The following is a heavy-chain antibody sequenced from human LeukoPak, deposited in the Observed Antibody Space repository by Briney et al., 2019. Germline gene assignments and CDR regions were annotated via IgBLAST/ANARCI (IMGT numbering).Heavy chain of an antibody. CDR3: ARVSGWYPLEAAHLDY. D-gene: IGHD6-19*01. V-gene: IGHV4-39*07. Sequence: PSETLSLTCTVSGGSISSSTYYSGWIRQPPGMGLEWIGSMYYSGSTYHNPSLKSRVTMSVDTPKHQCSLKLSSVTAADTAVYYCARVSGWYPLEAAHLDYWGQGTLVTVSS. J-gene: IGHJ4*02. CDR1: GGSISSSTYY. CDR2: MYYSGST.